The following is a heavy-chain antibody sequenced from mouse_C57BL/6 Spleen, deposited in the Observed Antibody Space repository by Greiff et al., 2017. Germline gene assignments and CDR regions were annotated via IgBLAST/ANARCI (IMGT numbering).Heavy chain of an antibody. CDR3: ARGLFRGCAY. V-gene: IGHV7-1*01. D-gene: IGHD1-1*01. J-gene: IGHJ3*01. CDR1: GFTFSAFY. Sequence: EVKLVESGGGLVQSGRSLRLSCATSGFTFSAFYMEWVRQAPGKGLEWIAASRNKANDYTTEYSASVMGRFIVSRDTSQSILYLQMNALRAEDTAIYYCARGLFRGCAYWGQGTLVTVSA. CDR2: SRNKANDYTT.